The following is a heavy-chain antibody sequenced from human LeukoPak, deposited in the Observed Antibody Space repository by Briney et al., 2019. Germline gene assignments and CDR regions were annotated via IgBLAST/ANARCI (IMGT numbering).Heavy chain of an antibody. J-gene: IGHJ6*03. CDR2: INHSGST. CDR3: AREEGESSWYHYYYYYYMDV. V-gene: IGHV4-34*01. Sequence: SETLSLTCAVYGGSFSGYYWSWIRQPPGKGLEWIGEINHSGSTNYNPSLKSRVTISVDTSKNQFSLKLSSVTAADTAVYYCAREEGESSWYHYYYYYYMDVWGKGTTVTISS. D-gene: IGHD6-13*01. CDR1: GGSFSGYY.